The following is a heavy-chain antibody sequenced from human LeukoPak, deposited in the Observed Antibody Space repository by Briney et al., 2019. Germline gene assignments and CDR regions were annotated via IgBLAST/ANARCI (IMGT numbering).Heavy chain of an antibody. J-gene: IGHJ6*02. CDR3: ARDQNYYDSSGYYYYYYYGMDV. V-gene: IGHV1-18*01. D-gene: IGHD3-22*01. Sequence: ASVKVSCKASGGTFSSYAISWVRQAPGQGLEWMGWISAYNGNTNYAQKLQGRVTMTTDTSTSTAYMELRSLRSDDTAVYYCARDQNYYDSSGYYYYYYYGMDVWGQGTTVTVSS. CDR1: GGTFSSYA. CDR2: ISAYNGNT.